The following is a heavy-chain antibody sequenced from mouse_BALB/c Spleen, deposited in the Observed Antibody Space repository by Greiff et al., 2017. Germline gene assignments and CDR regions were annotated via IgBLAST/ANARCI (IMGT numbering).Heavy chain of an antibody. V-gene: IGHV14-1*02. Sequence: EVQLQQSGAELVRPGALVKLSCKASGFNIKDYYMHWVKQRPEQGLEWIGWIDPENGNTIYDPKFQGKASITADTSSNTAYLQLSSLTSEDTAVYYCARDFNWYFDVWGAGTTVTVSS. J-gene: IGHJ1*01. CDR1: GFNIKDYY. CDR2: IDPENGNT. CDR3: ARDFNWYFDV.